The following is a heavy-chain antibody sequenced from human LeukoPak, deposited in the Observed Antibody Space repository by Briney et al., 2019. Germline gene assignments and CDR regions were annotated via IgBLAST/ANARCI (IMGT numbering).Heavy chain of an antibody. J-gene: IGHJ4*02. D-gene: IGHD3-22*01. V-gene: IGHV4-39*07. Sequence: SETLSLTCTVSGGSISSSSYYWGWFRQPPGKGLEWIGSIYYSGSTYYNPSLKSRVTISLDRSKNQSSLKLSSVTAADTAVYYCARSYDSSGSGFDYWGQGTLVTVSS. CDR2: IYYSGST. CDR1: GGSISSSSYY. CDR3: ARSYDSSGSGFDY.